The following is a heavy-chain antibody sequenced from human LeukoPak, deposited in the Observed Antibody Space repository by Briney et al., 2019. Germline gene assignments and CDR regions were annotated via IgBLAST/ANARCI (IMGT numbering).Heavy chain of an antibody. D-gene: IGHD1-26*01. J-gene: IGHJ5*02. CDR1: GYSFTSYW. Sequence: GESLKISCKGSGYSFTSYWIGWVRQMPGKGLEWMGIIYPGDSDTRYSPSFQGQVTISADKSISTTYLQWSSLKASDTAMYYCARVGATTENWFDPWGQGTLVTVST. CDR3: ARVGATTENWFDP. V-gene: IGHV5-51*01. CDR2: IYPGDSDT.